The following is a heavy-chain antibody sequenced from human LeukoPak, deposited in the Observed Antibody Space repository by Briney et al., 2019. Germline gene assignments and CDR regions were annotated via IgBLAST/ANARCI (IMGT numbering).Heavy chain of an antibody. CDR2: IYYSGST. V-gene: IGHV4-59*08. J-gene: IGHJ4*02. Sequence: SETLSLTCTVSGGSISSYYWSWIRQPPGKGLEWIGYIYYSGSTNYNPSLKSRVTIPVDTSKNQFSLKLSSVTAADTAVYYCARSAAGYYFDYWGQGTLVTVSS. CDR1: GGSISSYY. CDR3: ARSAAGYYFDY. D-gene: IGHD6-25*01.